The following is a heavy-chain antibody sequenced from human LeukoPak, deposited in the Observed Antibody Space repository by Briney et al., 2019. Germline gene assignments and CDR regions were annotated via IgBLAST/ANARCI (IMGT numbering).Heavy chain of an antibody. J-gene: IGHJ6*04. CDR3: AKVMTDILTGCHPSAWYYGMDV. CDR2: ISGSGGST. D-gene: IGHD3-9*01. Sequence: PGGSLRLSCAASGFTFSSYAMSWVRQAPGKGLEWVSAISGSGGSTYYADSVKGRFTISRDNSKNTLYLQMNSLRAEDTAVYYCAKVMTDILTGCHPSAWYYGMDVWGKGTTVTVSS. CDR1: GFTFSSYA. V-gene: IGHV3-23*01.